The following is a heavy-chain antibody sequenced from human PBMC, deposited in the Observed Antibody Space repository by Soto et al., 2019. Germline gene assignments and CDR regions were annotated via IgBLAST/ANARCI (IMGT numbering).Heavy chain of an antibody. D-gene: IGHD3-22*01. CDR2: IKQDGSEK. J-gene: IGHJ4*02. Sequence: RRLSCAASGFTFSSYWMSWVRQAPGKGLEWVANIKQDGSEKYYVDSVKGRFTISRDNAKNSLYLQMNSLRAEDTAVYYCARDNYYDSSGYYYWGQGTLVTVSS. CDR3: ARDNYYDSSGYYY. V-gene: IGHV3-7*01. CDR1: GFTFSSYW.